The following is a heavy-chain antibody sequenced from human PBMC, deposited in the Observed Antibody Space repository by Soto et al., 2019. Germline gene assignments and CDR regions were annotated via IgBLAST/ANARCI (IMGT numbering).Heavy chain of an antibody. V-gene: IGHV5-51*01. D-gene: IGHD2-15*01. CDR3: ARFPHVVCSGGNCYSQYFLDY. CDR1: GYSFVSYW. Sequence: PGESLKISCQGSGYSFVSYWIAWVRQTPGKGLEWMGIIFPGDSDTRYSPSFEGQVTMSADKSISTVYLEWNSLKASDSAIYYCARFPHVVCSGGNCYSQYFLDYWGQGTLVTVSS. CDR2: IFPGDSDT. J-gene: IGHJ4*02.